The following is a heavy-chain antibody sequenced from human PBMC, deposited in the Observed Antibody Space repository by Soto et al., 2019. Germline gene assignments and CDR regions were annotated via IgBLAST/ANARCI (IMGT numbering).Heavy chain of an antibody. J-gene: IGHJ3*02. CDR1: GFTFSSYA. CDR3: ARGAGYYGSGSHAFDI. CDR2: ISSNGGST. V-gene: IGHV3-64*01. Sequence: GGSLRLSCAASGFTFSSYAMHWVRQAPGKGLEYVSAISSNGGSTYYANSVKGRFTISRDNSKNTLYLQMGSLRAEDMAVYYCARGAGYYGSGSHAFDIWGQGTMVTVSS. D-gene: IGHD3-10*01.